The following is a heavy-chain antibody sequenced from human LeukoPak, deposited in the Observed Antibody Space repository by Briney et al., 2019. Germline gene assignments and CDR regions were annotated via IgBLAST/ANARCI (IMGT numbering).Heavy chain of an antibody. CDR2: ISYDGSNK. J-gene: IGHJ3*02. CDR3: ARDASPWELLPSDAFDI. CDR1: GFTFSSYA. D-gene: IGHD1-26*01. V-gene: IGHV3-30-3*01. Sequence: GGSLRLSCAASGFTFSSYAMHWVRQAPGKRLEWVAVISYDGSNKYYADSVKGRFTISRDNSKNTLYLQMNSLRAEDTAVYYCARDASPWELLPSDAFDIWGQGTMVTVSS.